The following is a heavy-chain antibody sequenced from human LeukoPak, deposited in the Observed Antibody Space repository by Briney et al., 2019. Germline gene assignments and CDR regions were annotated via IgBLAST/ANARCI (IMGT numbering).Heavy chain of an antibody. Sequence: TGGSLRLSCAASGFTFSDYYMSWIRQAPGKGLEWVSYMSSSSSTKFYADAVKGRFTTSRDNAKNTLFLQMNSLRAEDTAVYYCARGRWDYDSSGYYHPVYWGQGTLVTVSS. CDR2: MSSSSSTK. D-gene: IGHD3-22*01. V-gene: IGHV3-11*04. CDR1: GFTFSDYY. J-gene: IGHJ4*02. CDR3: ARGRWDYDSSGYYHPVY.